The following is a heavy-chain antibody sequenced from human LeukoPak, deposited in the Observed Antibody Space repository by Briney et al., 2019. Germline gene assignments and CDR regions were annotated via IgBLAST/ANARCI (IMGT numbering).Heavy chain of an antibody. J-gene: IGHJ3*02. CDR3: ARDGIVGATWVAFDI. CDR2: IYNSGST. Sequence: SETLSLTCTVSGGSLSSYYWSWIRQPPGKGLEWIGYIYNSGSTNYNPSLNSRVTISVDTSKNQFSLKLSFVTAADTAVYYCARDGIVGATWVAFDIWGQGTMITVSS. V-gene: IGHV4-59*01. CDR1: GGSLSSYY. D-gene: IGHD1-26*01.